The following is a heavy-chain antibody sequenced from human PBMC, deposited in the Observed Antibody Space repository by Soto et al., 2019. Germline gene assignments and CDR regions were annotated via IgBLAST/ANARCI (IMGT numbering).Heavy chain of an antibody. V-gene: IGHV4-30-4*01. J-gene: IGHJ3*02. CDR3: ASSVVAFDI. Sequence: QVQLQESGPGLVKPSQTLSLTCTVAGGSISSGNNYWSWIRQPPGKGLEWIGYIYSSGSTYYIPSLRGRVTISVDPSMNQFSLKLSAVTAADTAVYYCASSVVAFDIWGQGTMVTVSS. CDR1: GGSISSGNNY. CDR2: IYSSGST.